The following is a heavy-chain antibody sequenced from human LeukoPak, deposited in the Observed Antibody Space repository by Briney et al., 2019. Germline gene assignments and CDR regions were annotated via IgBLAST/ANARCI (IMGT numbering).Heavy chain of an antibody. CDR1: GFTFRDYS. J-gene: IGHJ4*02. D-gene: IGHD2-2*01. V-gene: IGHV3-21*01. CDR2: IRGGSDFI. Sequence: PGGSLRLSCAASGFTFRDYSMTWVRQAPGKGLEWVSSIRGGSDFIYHADSVKGRITVSRDNAKNSLYLQMNSLRAEDTAVYYCARDHAGIVLPAAVGAHWGQGTLVTVSS. CDR3: ARDHAGIVLPAAVGAH.